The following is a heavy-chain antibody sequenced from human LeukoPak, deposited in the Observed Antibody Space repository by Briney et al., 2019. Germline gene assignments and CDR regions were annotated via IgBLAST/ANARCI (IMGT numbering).Heavy chain of an antibody. CDR1: GFTFSSYG. D-gene: IGHD1-14*01. CDR3: AKDRGISAGYFDY. CDR2: IRYDGSNK. J-gene: IGHJ4*02. Sequence: PGGSLRLSCAASGFTFSSYGMHWVRQAPGKGLEWVAFIRYDGSNKYYADSVKGRFTISRDNSKNTLYLQMNSLRAEDTAVYYCAKDRGISAGYFDYWGQGTLVTVSS. V-gene: IGHV3-30*02.